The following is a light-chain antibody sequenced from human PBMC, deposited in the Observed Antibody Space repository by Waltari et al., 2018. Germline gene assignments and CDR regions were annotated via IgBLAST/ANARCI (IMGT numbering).Light chain of an antibody. CDR2: DAT. CDR3: HQYNYWPPAYT. Sequence: EVVLTQSPGALSVSPGESATLSCRASRNVGSSLAWYRQTPGQAPRLLVYDATTRATDVPARFSGSGYGTQFTLTISSLQSEDFGVYYCHQYNYWPPAYTFGQGTKLEIK. V-gene: IGKV3-15*01. CDR1: RNVGSS. J-gene: IGKJ2*01.